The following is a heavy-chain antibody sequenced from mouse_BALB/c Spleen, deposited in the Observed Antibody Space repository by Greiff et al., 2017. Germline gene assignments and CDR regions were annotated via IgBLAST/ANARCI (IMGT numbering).Heavy chain of an antibody. Sequence: DVQLVESGGGLVKPGGSLKLSCAASGFTFSSYAMSWVRQTPEKRLEWVASISSGGSTYYPDSVKGRFTISRDNARNILYLQMSSLRSEDTAMYYCAREKYGNYVDYYAMDYWGQGTSVTVSS. V-gene: IGHV5-6-5*01. D-gene: IGHD2-1*01. CDR3: AREKYGNYVDYYAMDY. J-gene: IGHJ4*01. CDR2: ISSGGST. CDR1: GFTFSSYA.